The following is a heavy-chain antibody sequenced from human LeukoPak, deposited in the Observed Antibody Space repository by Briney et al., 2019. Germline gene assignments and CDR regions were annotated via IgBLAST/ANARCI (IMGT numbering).Heavy chain of an antibody. D-gene: IGHD6-13*01. J-gene: IGHJ4*02. V-gene: IGHV1-46*01. CDR3: ARDSSHRVFDY. CDR1: GYTFTSYY. CDR2: INPSGGST. Sequence: ASVKVSCKASGYTFTSYYMHWVRQAPGQGLEWMGIINPSGGSTSYAQKFQGRVTMTRDASTSTVYMELSSLRSEDTAVYYCARDSSHRVFDYWGQGTLVTVSS.